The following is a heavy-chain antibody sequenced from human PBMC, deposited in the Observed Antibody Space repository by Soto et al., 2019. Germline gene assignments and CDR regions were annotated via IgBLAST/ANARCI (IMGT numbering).Heavy chain of an antibody. Sequence: QVQLVQSGAEVKKPGSSVKVSCKASGGTFSSYAISWVRQAPGQGLEWMGGIIPIFGTANFAQKFQGRVTITADESTGPAYMELSSLRSEDTAVYYCASHPLADSSGYYSVQFDYWGQGTLVTVSS. V-gene: IGHV1-69*01. J-gene: IGHJ4*02. CDR2: IIPIFGTA. D-gene: IGHD3-22*01. CDR3: ASHPLADSSGYYSVQFDY. CDR1: GGTFSSYA.